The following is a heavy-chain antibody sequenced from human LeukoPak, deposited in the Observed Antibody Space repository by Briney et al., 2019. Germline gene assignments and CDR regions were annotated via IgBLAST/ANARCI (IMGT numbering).Heavy chain of an antibody. V-gene: IGHV3-33*01. J-gene: IGHJ4*02. D-gene: IGHD5-18*01. Sequence: GGSLRLSCAASGFTFSTYGMHWVRQAPGKGLEWVAAIWHDGSNKYYGDSVKGRFTISRDNSKSTLYLQMNSLRAEDTAVYYCARENTYSYGGFDYWGQGTLVTVSS. CDR2: IWHDGSNK. CDR1: GFTFSTYG. CDR3: ARENTYSYGGFDY.